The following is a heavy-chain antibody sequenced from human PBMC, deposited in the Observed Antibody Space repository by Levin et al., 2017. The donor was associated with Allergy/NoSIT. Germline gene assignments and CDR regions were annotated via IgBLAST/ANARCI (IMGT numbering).Heavy chain of an antibody. CDR1: GGSISSSNW. CDR3: ASAAMDYYYYYYMDV. CDR2: IYHSGST. J-gene: IGHJ6*03. Sequence: SSETLSLTCAVSGGSISSSNWWSWVRQPPGKGLEWIGEIYHSGSTNYNPSLKSRVTISVDKSKNQFSLKLSSVTAADTAVYYCASAAMDYYYYYYMDVWGKGTTVTVSS. D-gene: IGHD2-2*01. V-gene: IGHV4-4*02.